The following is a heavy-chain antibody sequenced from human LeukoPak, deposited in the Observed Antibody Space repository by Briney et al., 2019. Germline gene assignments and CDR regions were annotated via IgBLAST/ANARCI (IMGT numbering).Heavy chain of an antibody. V-gene: IGHV3-21*01. CDR2: ISSGGTYI. J-gene: IGHJ4*02. CDR3: ARDPEYGGNSEYYFDY. CDR1: GFTFSSSS. D-gene: IGHD4-23*01. Sequence: GGSLRLSCAASGFTFSSSSMNWVRQAPGKGLEWVSSISSGGTYIYYADSVKGRFTVSRDNAQNSLYLQMNSLRAEDTAVYYCARDPEYGGNSEYYFDYWGQGTLVTVSS.